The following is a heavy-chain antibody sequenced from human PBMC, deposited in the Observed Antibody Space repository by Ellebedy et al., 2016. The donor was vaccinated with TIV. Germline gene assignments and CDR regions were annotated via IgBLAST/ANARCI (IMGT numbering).Heavy chain of an antibody. J-gene: IGHJ4*02. CDR1: GFTFRSYG. D-gene: IGHD1-26*01. CDR3: AKYSGSYYKFDH. V-gene: IGHV3-30*18. CDR2: ISYDGSDT. Sequence: GESLKISCAASGFTFRSYGMHWVRQAPGRGLEWLAVISYDGSDTSYGEAVKGRFTISRDNSKNTLYLQMNSLRVEDTAVYYCAKYSGSYYKFDHWGQGTLVTVSS.